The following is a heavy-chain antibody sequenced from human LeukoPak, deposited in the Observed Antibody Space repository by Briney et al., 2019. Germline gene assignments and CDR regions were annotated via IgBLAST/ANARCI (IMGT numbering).Heavy chain of an antibody. V-gene: IGHV4-39*07. CDR1: GASISISSYH. CDR3: ASFDTAMAPPLYYYGMDV. J-gene: IGHJ6*02. D-gene: IGHD5-18*01. CDR2: IYDNTRT. Sequence: SGTLSLTCAVSGASISISSYHWGWIRQPPGKGLEWIANIYDNTRTFYNPSLKSRATISVDTSKKQASLKLTSVTAADSAVYYCASFDTAMAPPLYYYGMDVWGQGTTVTVSS.